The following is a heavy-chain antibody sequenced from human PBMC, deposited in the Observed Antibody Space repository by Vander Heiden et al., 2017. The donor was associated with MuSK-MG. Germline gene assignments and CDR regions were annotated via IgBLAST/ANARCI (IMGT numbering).Heavy chain of an antibody. CDR1: GGTFSSYA. J-gene: IGHJ2*01. D-gene: IGHD3-22*01. CDR2: SITILGIA. CDR3: AREDYYDSSGDSYWYFDL. Sequence: QVQLVQSGAEVKKPGSSVKVSCKASGGTFSSYAISWVRQAPGQGLEWMGGSITILGIANYAKKCQGRVTITADKSTSTADMELSSLRSEETAVYDCAREDYYDSSGDSYWYFDLWCRGTLVTVSS. V-gene: IGHV1-69*04.